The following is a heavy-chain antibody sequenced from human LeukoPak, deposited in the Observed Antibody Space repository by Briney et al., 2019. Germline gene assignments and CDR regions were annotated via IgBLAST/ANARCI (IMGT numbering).Heavy chain of an antibody. CDR2: IYSGLST. V-gene: IGHV3-53*01. Sequence: GGSLRLSCAASGFAVSSNYMSWVRQAPGKGLEWVSIIYSGLSTYYADSVRGRFTISRGNSKNTLYLQMNTLRAEDTAVYYCASGIAVNAFDIWGQGTMVTVSS. CDR1: GFAVSSNY. J-gene: IGHJ3*02. D-gene: IGHD6-19*01. CDR3: ASGIAVNAFDI.